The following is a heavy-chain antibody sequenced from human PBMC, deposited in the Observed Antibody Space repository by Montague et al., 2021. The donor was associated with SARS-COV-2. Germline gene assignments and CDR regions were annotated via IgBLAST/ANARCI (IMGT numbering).Heavy chain of an antibody. J-gene: IGHJ5*02. CDR1: GFTITNKY. D-gene: IGHD3-10*01. V-gene: IGHV3-66*04. CDR2: IYNNGAT. Sequence: SLRLSCAASGFTITNKYMIWVRQAPGKGLNWVSLIYNNGATSYADSVKDRFTVSRDNSKDTLYLQMNSLRVEDTAVYFCASQYSLGTYWALDPWGQGTLVTVSS. CDR3: ASQYSLGTYWALDP.